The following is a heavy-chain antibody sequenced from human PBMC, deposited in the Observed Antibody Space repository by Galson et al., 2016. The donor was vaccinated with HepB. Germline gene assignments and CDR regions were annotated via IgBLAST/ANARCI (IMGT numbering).Heavy chain of an antibody. CDR1: GGSISSYY. CDR3: ARTPSRGGMDV. J-gene: IGHJ6*02. CDR2: IYYSGST. D-gene: IGHD3-10*01. V-gene: IGHV4-59*01. Sequence: SETLSLTCTVSGGSISSYYWSWIRQPPGKGLEWIGYIYYSGSTNYNPPLKSRVTISVDTSKNQFSLKLTSVTTADTAVYYCARTPSRGGMDVWGQETTVTVSS.